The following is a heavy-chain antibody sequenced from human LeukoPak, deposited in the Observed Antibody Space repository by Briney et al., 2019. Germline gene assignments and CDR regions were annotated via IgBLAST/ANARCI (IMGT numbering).Heavy chain of an antibody. J-gene: IGHJ4*02. CDR2: IYHSGHT. V-gene: IGHV4-38-2*02. CDR3: AGGGYSYGYHFDY. Sequence: SETLSLTCTVSGYSISSGYYWSFIRQPPGKGLEWIGGIYHSGHTFYNPSLKSRVTISVETSKNQLSLKLNSVTAADTAVYYCAGGGYSYGYHFDYWGQGTLVTVSS. CDR1: GYSISSGYY. D-gene: IGHD5-18*01.